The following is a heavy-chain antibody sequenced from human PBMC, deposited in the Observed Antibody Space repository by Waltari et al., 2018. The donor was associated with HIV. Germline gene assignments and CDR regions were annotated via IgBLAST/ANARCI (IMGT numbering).Heavy chain of an antibody. J-gene: IGHJ4*02. CDR3: GREGDYYDSSPFDY. Sequence: QVQLVESGGGVVQPGRSLRLPVAASGFPFTTYAMHWVRQDPGKGLECVAVISWDGSNKHYADSVKGRCTISRDNSRNSLYLQMSSLRAEDTAVYYCGREGDYYDSSPFDYWGQGTLVTVSS. V-gene: IGHV3-30-3*01. CDR1: GFPFTTYA. CDR2: ISWDGSNK. D-gene: IGHD3-22*01.